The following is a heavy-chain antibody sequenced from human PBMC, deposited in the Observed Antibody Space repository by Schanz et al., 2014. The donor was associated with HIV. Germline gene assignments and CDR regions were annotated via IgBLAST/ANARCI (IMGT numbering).Heavy chain of an antibody. J-gene: IGHJ4*02. D-gene: IGHD3-3*01. Sequence: QVQLQESGPGLVKPSQTLSLTCTVSGDSISSGGYYWSWIRQHPGKGLEWIGYIYYSGSTYYNPSLKSRVTIPVDTSKNHFSLELTSVTAADTAVYYCAKLILFDNHDFWSGYPDWGQGTLVTVSS. V-gene: IGHV4-31*03. CDR1: GDSISSGGYY. CDR2: IYYSGST. CDR3: AKLILFDNHDFWSGYPD.